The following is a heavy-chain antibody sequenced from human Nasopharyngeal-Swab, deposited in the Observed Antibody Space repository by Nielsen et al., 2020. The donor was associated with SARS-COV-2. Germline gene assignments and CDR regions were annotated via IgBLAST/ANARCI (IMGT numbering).Heavy chain of an antibody. V-gene: IGHV3-30*18. D-gene: IGHD3-22*01. Sequence: GESLKISCAASGFTFSSYGMHWVRQAPGKGLEWVAVISYDGSNKYYADSVKGRFTISRDNSKNTLYLQMNSLRAEDTAVYYCAKGSYYYDSYGAFGIWGQGTMVTVSS. J-gene: IGHJ3*02. CDR3: AKGSYYYDSYGAFGI. CDR1: GFTFSSYG. CDR2: ISYDGSNK.